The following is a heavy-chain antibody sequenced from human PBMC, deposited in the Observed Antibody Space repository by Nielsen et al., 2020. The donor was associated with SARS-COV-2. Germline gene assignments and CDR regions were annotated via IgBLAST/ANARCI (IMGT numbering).Heavy chain of an antibody. CDR1: GFTFSSYG. J-gene: IGHJ4*02. D-gene: IGHD6-13*01. V-gene: IGHV3-30*18. CDR3: AKAPNPLAAAGYYYFDY. Sequence: GGSLRLSCAASGFTFSSYGMHWVRQAPGKGLEWVAVISYDGSNKYYADSVKGRFTISRDNSKNTLYLQMNSLRAEDTAVYYCAKAPNPLAAAGYYYFDYWGQGTLVTVSS. CDR2: ISYDGSNK.